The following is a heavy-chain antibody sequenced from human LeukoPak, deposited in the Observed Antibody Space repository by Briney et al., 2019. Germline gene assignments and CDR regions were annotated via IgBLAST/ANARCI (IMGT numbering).Heavy chain of an antibody. Sequence: SETLSLTCAVSGSSISSGGYSWSWIRQPPGKGLEWIGYIYHSGSTYYNPSLKSRVTISVDRSKNQFSLKLSSVTAADTAVYYCARGVHMVRGVIGPFDYWGQGTLVTVSS. CDR1: GSSISSGGYS. CDR3: ARGVHMVRGVIGPFDY. V-gene: IGHV4-30-2*01. J-gene: IGHJ4*02. CDR2: IYHSGST. D-gene: IGHD3-10*01.